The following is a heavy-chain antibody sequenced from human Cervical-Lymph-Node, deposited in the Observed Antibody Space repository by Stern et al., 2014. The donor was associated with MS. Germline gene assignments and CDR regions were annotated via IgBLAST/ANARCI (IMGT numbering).Heavy chain of an antibody. J-gene: IGHJ6*02. V-gene: IGHV1-69*01. Sequence: VQLVESGAEVKKPGSSVKVSCKASGGTFSSYAISWVRQAPGQGLEWMGGLIPIFGTANYAQKFQGRVTITADESTSTAYMELSSLRSEDTAVYYCARVVPAAISYYYGMDVWGQGTTVTVSS. D-gene: IGHD2-2*02. CDR2: LIPIFGTA. CDR3: ARVVPAAISYYYGMDV. CDR1: GGTFSSYA.